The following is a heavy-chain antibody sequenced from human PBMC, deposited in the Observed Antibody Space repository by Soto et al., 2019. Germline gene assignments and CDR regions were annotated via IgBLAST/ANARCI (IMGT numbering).Heavy chain of an antibody. Sequence: SETLWLTGAVCGDACSDGYWRWIRQAPGKGLEWSGEVNHSGNTNYSPSLQSRVTISGDTSKNQFSLRLTSVTAADSAIYYCARVRLVVVAAAFPQYYYHGMDVWGQGTTVT. D-gene: IGHD2-15*01. J-gene: IGHJ6*02. CDR2: VNHSGNT. V-gene: IGHV4-34*01. CDR1: GDACSDGY. CDR3: ARVRLVVVAAAFPQYYYHGMDV.